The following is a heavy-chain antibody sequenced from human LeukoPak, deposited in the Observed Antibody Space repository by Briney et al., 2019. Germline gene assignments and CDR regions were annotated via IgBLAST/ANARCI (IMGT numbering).Heavy chain of an antibody. J-gene: IGHJ6*02. Sequence: SETLSFTCTVSGGSISSSSYYWGWIRQPPGKGLEWIGSIYYSGSTYYNPSLKSRVTISVDTSKNQFSLKLSSVTAADTAVYYCARSNYYDSSGYYLGNYYFYYGLDVWGQGTTVTVSS. CDR2: IYYSGST. CDR1: GGSISSSSYY. D-gene: IGHD3-22*01. V-gene: IGHV4-39*01. CDR3: ARSNYYDSSGYYLGNYYFYYGLDV.